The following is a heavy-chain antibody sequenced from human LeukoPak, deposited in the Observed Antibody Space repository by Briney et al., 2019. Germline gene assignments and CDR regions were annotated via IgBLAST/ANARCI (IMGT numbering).Heavy chain of an antibody. Sequence: PSETLSLTCSVSGGSISRSSYYWGWIRQPPGKGLEWIGSIYYSGSTYYTPSLRRRVTISVDTSKNQFSLKLSSVTAADTAVYYCARMNCGSGSYYSVGYYYYGMDVWGQGTTVTVSS. V-gene: IGHV4-39*01. CDR2: IYYSGST. J-gene: IGHJ6*02. CDR1: GGSISRSSYY. D-gene: IGHD3-10*01. CDR3: ARMNCGSGSYYSVGYYYYGMDV.